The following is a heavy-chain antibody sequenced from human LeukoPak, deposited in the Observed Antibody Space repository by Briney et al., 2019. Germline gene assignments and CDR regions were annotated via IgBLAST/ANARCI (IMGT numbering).Heavy chain of an antibody. CDR2: IYTSGSN. CDR1: GGSISSYY. Sequence: SETLSLNCTVSGGSISSYYWSWIRQPAGKGLEWIGRIYTSGSNNYNPSLKSRVTMSVDTSKNHFSLKLSSVTDADTAVYYCAREHSLRYFDWLLPEYYFDYWGQGTLVTVSS. CDR3: AREHSLRYFDWLLPEYYFDY. J-gene: IGHJ4*02. V-gene: IGHV4-4*07. D-gene: IGHD3-9*01.